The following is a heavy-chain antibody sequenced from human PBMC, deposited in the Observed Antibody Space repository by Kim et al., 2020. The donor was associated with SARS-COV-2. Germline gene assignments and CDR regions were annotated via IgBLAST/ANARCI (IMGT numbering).Heavy chain of an antibody. CDR1: GGSISSDY. Sequence: SETLSLTCTVSGGSISSDYWSWIRQPPGKGLEWIWYGYYSGSTNYNHYLTSRVTISVDTSKNQFSLKLNSVTAADTAVYDCARDKYGSGSYIGDDYYYYVMDVWGQGTTVPVSS. J-gene: IGHJ6*02. D-gene: IGHD3-10*01. CDR2: GYYSGST. V-gene: IGHV4-59*13. CDR3: ARDKYGSGSYIGDDYYYYVMDV.